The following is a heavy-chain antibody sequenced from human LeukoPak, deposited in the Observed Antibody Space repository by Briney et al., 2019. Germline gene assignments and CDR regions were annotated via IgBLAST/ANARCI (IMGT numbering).Heavy chain of an antibody. CDR2: INHSGST. V-gene: IGHV4-34*01. CDR3: ARGESHAFAI. D-gene: IGHD3-10*01. Sequence: SETLSLTCAVYGGSLSGYYWSWIRQPPGKGLEWIGEINHSGSTNYNPSLKSRVTISVDTSKNHFSLNLSSVTAADTAVYYCARGESHAFAIWGQGTTVTVSS. CDR1: GGSLSGYY. J-gene: IGHJ3*02.